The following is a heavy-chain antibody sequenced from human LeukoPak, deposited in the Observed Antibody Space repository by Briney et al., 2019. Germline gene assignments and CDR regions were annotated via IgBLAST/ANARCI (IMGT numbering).Heavy chain of an antibody. J-gene: IGHJ4*02. V-gene: IGHV3-21*01. Sequence: GGSLRLSCAASGFTFSSCSMNWVRQAPGKGLEWVSSISSSSSYIYYADSVKGRFTISRDNAKNSLYLQMNNLRVEDTAVFYCVNGESFYGDYGFDYWGQGTLVTVSS. CDR3: VNGESFYGDYGFDY. CDR1: GFTFSSCS. CDR2: ISSSSSYI. D-gene: IGHD4-17*01.